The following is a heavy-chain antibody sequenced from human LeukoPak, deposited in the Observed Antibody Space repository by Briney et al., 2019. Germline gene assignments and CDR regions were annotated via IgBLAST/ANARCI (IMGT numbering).Heavy chain of an antibody. V-gene: IGHV3-13*01. CDR2: FTTAGDT. D-gene: IGHD3-16*02. CDR3: ARVALSGSYHFDY. Sequence: GGSLRLSYTVSGFTFSSYDMHWGRQGTGKGLEWVSAFTTAGDTYYRASVKGRFTISRENAKNSLYLQMNSLRAGDTAVYYCARVALSGSYHFDYWGRGTLVTVSS. CDR1: GFTFSSYD. J-gene: IGHJ4*02.